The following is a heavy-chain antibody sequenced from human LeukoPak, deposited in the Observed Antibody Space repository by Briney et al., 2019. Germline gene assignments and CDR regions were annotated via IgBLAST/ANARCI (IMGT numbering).Heavy chain of an antibody. CDR1: GYTFTSYG. Sequence: ASVKVSCKASGYTFTSYGISWVRQAPGQGLEWMGWISAYNGNTNYAQKLQGRVTMTTDTSTSTAYMELRSLRSDDTAVYYCARSGLYYYDSSGLYDYWGQGTLVTVSS. D-gene: IGHD3-22*01. J-gene: IGHJ4*02. V-gene: IGHV1-18*01. CDR2: ISAYNGNT. CDR3: ARSGLYYYDSSGLYDY.